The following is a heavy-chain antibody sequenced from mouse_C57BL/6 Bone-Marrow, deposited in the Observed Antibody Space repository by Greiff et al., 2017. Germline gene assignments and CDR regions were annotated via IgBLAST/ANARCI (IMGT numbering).Heavy chain of an antibody. J-gene: IGHJ3*01. CDR1: GFTFRAYY. CDR2: ISNGGGST. CDR3: ARSAGSSYTWFAY. Sequence: EVQLVESGGGLVQPGGSLKLSCAASGFTFRAYYMYWVRQTPEKRLAWVAYISNGGGSTYYPDTVKGRFPISRDTAKNTLSLQMSRLKSEDTAMYYCARSAGSSYTWFAYWGQGTLVTVAA. V-gene: IGHV5-12*01. D-gene: IGHD1-1*01.